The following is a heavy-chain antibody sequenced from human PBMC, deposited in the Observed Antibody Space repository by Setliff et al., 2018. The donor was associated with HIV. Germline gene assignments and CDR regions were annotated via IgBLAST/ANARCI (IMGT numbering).Heavy chain of an antibody. Sequence: PGGSLRLSCAASGFTFNTYWMHWVRQSPGKGLVWVSHSNSDGSSTTYADSVKGRFTISRDNAKNTLYLQMNSLRAEDTAVYYCAGSRGYFVQAGWGQGTMVTVSS. CDR1: GFTFNTYW. J-gene: IGHJ3*01. V-gene: IGHV3-74*03. D-gene: IGHD3-22*01. CDR2: SNSDGSST. CDR3: AGSRGYFVQAG.